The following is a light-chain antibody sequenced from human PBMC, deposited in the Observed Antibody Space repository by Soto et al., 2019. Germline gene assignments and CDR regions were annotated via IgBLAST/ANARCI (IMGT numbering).Light chain of an antibody. CDR2: AAS. Sequence: AIRMTQSPSSLSASTGDRVTITCRASQGISSYLAWYQQKPGQAPKLLIYAASTLQSGVPSRFSGSGSGTVFTRTISCLQADDFATYFCQQYYSYPRAFGQGKKVEI. V-gene: IGKV1-8*01. CDR1: QGISSY. J-gene: IGKJ1*01. CDR3: QQYYSYPRA.